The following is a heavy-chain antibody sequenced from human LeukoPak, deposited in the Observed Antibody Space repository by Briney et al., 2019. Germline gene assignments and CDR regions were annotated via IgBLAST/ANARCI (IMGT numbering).Heavy chain of an antibody. J-gene: IGHJ4*02. V-gene: IGHV3-15*01. CDR2: IKSKTDGGTT. Sequence: PGGSLRLSCAASGFTFSNAWMSWVRQAPGKGLEWVGRIKSKTDGGTTDYAAPVKGRFTISRDDSKNTLYLQMNSLKTEDTAVYYCTTDLAVPMIVVVNPSSHYWGQGTLVTVSS. CDR3: TTDLAVPMIVVVNPSSHY. D-gene: IGHD3-22*01. CDR1: GFTFSNAW.